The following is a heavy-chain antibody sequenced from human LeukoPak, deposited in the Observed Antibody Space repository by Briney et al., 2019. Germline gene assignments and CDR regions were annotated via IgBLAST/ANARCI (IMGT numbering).Heavy chain of an antibody. CDR2: IYSGGSP. CDR1: GFTVSSND. Sequence: HPGGSLRLSCAASGFTVSSNDMSWVRQAPGKGLEWVSVIYSGGSPYYADSVKGRFTISRDNYKNTLYLQMNSLRAEDTAVYYCAKSMTRWEPLLYFDYWGQGTLVTVSS. CDR3: AKSMTRWEPLLYFDY. J-gene: IGHJ4*02. V-gene: IGHV3-53*01. D-gene: IGHD1-26*01.